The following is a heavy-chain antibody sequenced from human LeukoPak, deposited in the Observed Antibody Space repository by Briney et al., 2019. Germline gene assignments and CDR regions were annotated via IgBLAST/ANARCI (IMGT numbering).Heavy chain of an antibody. V-gene: IGHV1-2*02. D-gene: IGHD5-18*01. CDR1: GYTFTSYY. Sequence: ASVKVSCKASGYTFTSYYMHWVRQAPGQGLEWMGWINPNSGGTNYAQKFQGRVTMTRDTSISTAYMELSRLRSDDTAVYYCARDPTPDTAMALHYYYYYMDVWAKGPRSPSP. CDR3: ARDPTPDTAMALHYYYYYMDV. CDR2: INPNSGGT. J-gene: IGHJ6*03.